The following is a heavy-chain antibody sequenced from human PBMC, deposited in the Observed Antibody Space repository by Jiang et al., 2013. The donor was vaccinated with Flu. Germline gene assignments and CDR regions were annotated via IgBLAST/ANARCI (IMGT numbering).Heavy chain of an antibody. J-gene: IGHJ4*02. D-gene: IGHD1-26*01. V-gene: IGHV1-3*01. CDR2: INAGNGNT. CDR1: GYTFTSYA. Sequence: SGAEVKKPGASVKVSCKASGYTFTSYAMHWVRQAPGQRLEWMGWINAGNGNTKYSQKFQGRVTITRDTSASTAYMELSSLRSEDTAVYYCARGPWGGATPFDYWGQGTLVTVSS. CDR3: ARGPWGGATPFDY.